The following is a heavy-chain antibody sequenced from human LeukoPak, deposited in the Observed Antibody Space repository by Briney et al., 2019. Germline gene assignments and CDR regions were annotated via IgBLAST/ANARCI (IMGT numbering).Heavy chain of an antibody. CDR2: ISGSGGST. Sequence: GGSLRLSCAASGFTFSSYAMSWVRQAPGRRLEWVSSISGSGGSTYYADSVKGRFTVSRDNSKNTLYLQMNSLRAEDTAVYYCAKKKGDYPNFYFDYWGQGTLVTVSS. V-gene: IGHV3-23*01. J-gene: IGHJ4*02. D-gene: IGHD3-16*01. CDR1: GFTFSSYA. CDR3: AKKKGDYPNFYFDY.